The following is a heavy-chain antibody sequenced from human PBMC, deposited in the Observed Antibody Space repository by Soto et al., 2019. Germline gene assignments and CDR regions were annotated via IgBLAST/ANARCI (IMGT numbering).Heavy chain of an antibody. V-gene: IGHV3-74*01. CDR1: GFTFSSFW. D-gene: IGHD3-10*01. CDR2: INTDGSST. J-gene: IGHJ5*02. Sequence: EVQLVESGGGLVQPGGSLRLSCAVSGFTFSSFWMHWVRQAPGEGLVWVSRINTDGSSTSYANSVKGRFTISRDNAKNTLDLQMNILRVEDTAMYYCAKRGVDTYGLSSWGQGTLVTVSS. CDR3: AKRGVDTYGLSS.